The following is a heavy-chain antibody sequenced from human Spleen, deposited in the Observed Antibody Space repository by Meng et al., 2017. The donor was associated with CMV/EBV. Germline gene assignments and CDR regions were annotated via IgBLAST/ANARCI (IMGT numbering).Heavy chain of an antibody. CDR3: ARARREIWFDP. V-gene: IGHV4-34*01. Sequence: QVQLQRGGAGLLKPSETLSRTCSVYGGSFSGYYWSWIRQPPGKGLEWIGEINHSGSTNYNPSLKSRVTISVDTSKNQFSLKLSSVTAADTAVYYCARARREIWFDPWGQGTLVTVSS. CDR2: INHSGST. J-gene: IGHJ5*02. CDR1: GGSFSGYY. D-gene: IGHD1-26*01.